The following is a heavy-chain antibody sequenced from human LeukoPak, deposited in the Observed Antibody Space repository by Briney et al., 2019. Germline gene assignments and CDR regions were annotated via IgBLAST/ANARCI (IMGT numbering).Heavy chain of an antibody. V-gene: IGHV3-66*01. CDR1: GFTVSTKY. CDR2: LYSSGTT. J-gene: IGHJ4*02. D-gene: IGHD5-12*01. Sequence: AGGSLRLSCAVSGFTVSTKYMNWVRQAPGKGLEWVSVLYSSGTTYYADSVKGRFSMSRGSSENTLYLQMNSLRVEDTGVYYCARERSTSGYYLAYWGQGTLVTVSS. CDR3: ARERSTSGYYLAY.